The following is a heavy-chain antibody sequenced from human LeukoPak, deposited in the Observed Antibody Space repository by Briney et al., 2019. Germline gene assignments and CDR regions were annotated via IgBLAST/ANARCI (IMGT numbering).Heavy chain of an antibody. Sequence: ASVKVSCKASGYTFTSYYMHWVRQAPGQGLEWMGIINPSGGSTSYAQKFQGRVTMTRDTSISTAYMELSRLRSDDTAVYYCARGRPAYYYGSGSYLPDLWFDPWGQGTLVTVSS. CDR3: ARGRPAYYYGSGSYLPDLWFDP. V-gene: IGHV1-46*01. J-gene: IGHJ5*02. D-gene: IGHD3-10*01. CDR2: INPSGGST. CDR1: GYTFTSYY.